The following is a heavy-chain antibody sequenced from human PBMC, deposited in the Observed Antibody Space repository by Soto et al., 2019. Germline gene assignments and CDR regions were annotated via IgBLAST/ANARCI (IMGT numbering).Heavy chain of an antibody. CDR2: IYYSGST. CDR1: GGSISSYY. J-gene: IGHJ5*02. D-gene: IGHD3-22*01. Sequence: SETLSLSCTVSGGSISSYYWSWIRQPPGKGLEWIGYIYYSGSTNYNPSLKSRVTISVDTSKNQFSLKLSSVTAADTAVYYCARYYYDSSGYYGNWFDPWGQGTPVTVS. CDR3: ARYYYDSSGYYGNWFDP. V-gene: IGHV4-59*01.